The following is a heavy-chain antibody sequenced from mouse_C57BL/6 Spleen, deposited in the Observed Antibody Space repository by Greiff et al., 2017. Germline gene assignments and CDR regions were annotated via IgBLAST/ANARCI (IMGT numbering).Heavy chain of an antibody. CDR1: GYAFSSYW. Sequence: QVQLQQSGAELVKPGASVKISCKASGYAFSSYWMNWVKQRPGKGLEWIGQIYPGDGDTNYNGKFKGKATLTADKSSSTAYMQLSSLTSEDSAVYFCARSWDYCAMDYWGQGTSVTVSS. J-gene: IGHJ4*01. V-gene: IGHV1-80*01. CDR2: IYPGDGDT. CDR3: ARSWDYCAMDY.